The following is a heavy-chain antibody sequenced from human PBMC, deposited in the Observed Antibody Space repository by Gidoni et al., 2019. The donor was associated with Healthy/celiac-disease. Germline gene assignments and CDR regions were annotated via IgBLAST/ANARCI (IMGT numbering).Heavy chain of an antibody. Sequence: QVQLQESGPGLVKPSQTLSLTCTVSGGSISSGGYYWSWIRQHPGKGLEWIGYIYYSGSTYYNPSLKSRVTISVDTSKNQFSLKLSSVTAADTAVYYCARAIPSGGGLRLGDAHLRFDYWGQGTLVTVSS. J-gene: IGHJ4*02. V-gene: IGHV4-31*03. CDR2: IYYSGST. CDR3: ARAIPSGGGLRLGDAHLRFDY. D-gene: IGHD3-16*01. CDR1: GGSISSGGYY.